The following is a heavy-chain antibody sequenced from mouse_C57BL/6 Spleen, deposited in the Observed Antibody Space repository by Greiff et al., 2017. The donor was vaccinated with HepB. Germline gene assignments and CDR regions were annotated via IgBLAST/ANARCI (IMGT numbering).Heavy chain of an antibody. CDR2: IDPSDSYT. V-gene: IGHV1-50*01. CDR3: ARIYYDYDDWYFDV. D-gene: IGHD2-4*01. CDR1: GYTFTSYW. J-gene: IGHJ1*03. Sequence: QVQLKESGAELVKPGASVKLSCKASGYTFTSYWMQWVKQRPGQGLEWIGEIDPSDSYTNYNQKFKGKATLTVDTSSSTAYMQLSSLTSEDSAVYYCARIYYDYDDWYFDVWGTGTTVTVSS.